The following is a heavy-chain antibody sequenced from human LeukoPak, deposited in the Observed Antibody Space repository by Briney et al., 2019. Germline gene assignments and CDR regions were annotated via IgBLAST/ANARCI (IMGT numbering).Heavy chain of an antibody. Sequence: ASVKVSCKASGYTFTSYDINWVRQATGQGFEWMGWMNPNSGNTGYAQKFQGRVTMTRNTSISTAYMELSSLRSEDTAVYYCARAVQLERRRLYYFDYWGQGTLVTVSS. D-gene: IGHD1-1*01. CDR2: MNPNSGNT. V-gene: IGHV1-8*01. CDR3: ARAVQLERRRLYYFDY. CDR1: GYTFTSYD. J-gene: IGHJ4*02.